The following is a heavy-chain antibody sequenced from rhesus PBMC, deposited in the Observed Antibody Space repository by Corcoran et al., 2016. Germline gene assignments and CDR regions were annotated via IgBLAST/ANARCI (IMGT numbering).Heavy chain of an antibody. V-gene: IGHV4-165*01. D-gene: IGHD6-31*01. CDR3: ARAGSSGWNTFDY. Sequence: GGSFSGYYWGWIRQPPGKGLEWIGYISGSSGSTDYNPSLKSRVTISTDTSKNQFSLKLSSVTAADTAVYYCARAGSSGWNTFDYWGQGVLVTVSS. J-gene: IGHJ4*01. CDR2: ISGSSGST. CDR1: GGSFSGYY.